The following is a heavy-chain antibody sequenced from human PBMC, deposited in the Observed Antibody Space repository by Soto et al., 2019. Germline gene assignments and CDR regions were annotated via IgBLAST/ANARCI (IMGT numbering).Heavy chain of an antibody. J-gene: IGHJ4*02. Sequence: SETLSLTCAVSGGSISSGGYSWSWIRQPPGKGLEWIGYIYHSGSTYYNPSLKSRVTISVDRSKNQFPLKLSSVTAADTAVYYCARVPSGVVVYFDYWGQGTLVTVSS. D-gene: IGHD3-22*01. CDR1: GGSISSGGYS. CDR2: IYHSGST. V-gene: IGHV4-30-2*01. CDR3: ARVPSGVVVYFDY.